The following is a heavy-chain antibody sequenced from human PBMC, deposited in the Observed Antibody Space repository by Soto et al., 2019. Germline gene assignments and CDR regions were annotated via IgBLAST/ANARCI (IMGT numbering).Heavy chain of an antibody. CDR3: ARGGYSSSSGMDV. D-gene: IGHD6-13*01. CDR1: GGSISSGGYY. J-gene: IGHJ6*02. Sequence: LSLTCTVSGGSISSGGYYWSWIRQHPGKGLEWIGYIYYSGSTYYNPSLKSRVTISVDTSKNQFSLKLSSVTAADTAVYYCARGGYSSSSGMDVWGQGTTVTVSS. CDR2: IYYSGST. V-gene: IGHV4-31*03.